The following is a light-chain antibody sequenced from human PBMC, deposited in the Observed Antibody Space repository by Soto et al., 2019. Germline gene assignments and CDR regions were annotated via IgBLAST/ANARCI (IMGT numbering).Light chain of an antibody. CDR3: SSYTITNNKACV. CDR2: EVT. CDR1: SGDIGSYNR. J-gene: IGLJ1*01. Sequence: QSVLTQPASVSGSPGQSITISCTGTSGDIGSYNRVSWYQQHPGKARKLIIYEVTDRPSGVSNRFSGSKSGNTASLTISGLQAEDEAEYYCSSYTITNNKACVFGTGTKV. V-gene: IGLV2-14*01.